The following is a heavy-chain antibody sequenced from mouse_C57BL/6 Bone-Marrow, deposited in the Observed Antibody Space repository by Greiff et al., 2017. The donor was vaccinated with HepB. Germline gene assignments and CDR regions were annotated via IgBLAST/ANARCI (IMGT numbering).Heavy chain of an antibody. V-gene: IGHV5-4*03. CDR3: ARVYYEDYAMDY. CDR1: GFTFSSYA. Sequence: DVMLVESGGGLVKPGGSLKLSCAASGFTFSSYAMSWVRQTPEKRLEWVATISDGGSYTYYPDNVKGRFTISRDNAKNNLYLQMSHLKSEDTAMYYCARVYYEDYAMDYWGQGTSVTVSS. D-gene: IGHD2-4*01. J-gene: IGHJ4*01. CDR2: ISDGGSYT.